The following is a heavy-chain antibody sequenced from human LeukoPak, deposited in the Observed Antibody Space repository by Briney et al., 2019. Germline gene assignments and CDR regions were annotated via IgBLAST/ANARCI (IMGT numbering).Heavy chain of an antibody. CDR1: GFTFSSYS. D-gene: IGHD5-24*01. J-gene: IGHJ4*02. V-gene: IGHV3-21*01. CDR2: ISSSSSYI. CDR3: TRVGYIDEGIDY. Sequence: GGSLRLSCAASGFTFSSYSMNWVRQAPGKGLEWVSSISSSSSYIYYADSVKGRFTISRDNAKNSLYLQMNSLRAEDTAIYYCTRVGYIDEGIDYWGQGALVTVSS.